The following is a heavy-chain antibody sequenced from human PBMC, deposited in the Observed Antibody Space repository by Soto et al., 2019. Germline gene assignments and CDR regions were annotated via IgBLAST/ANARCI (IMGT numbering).Heavy chain of an antibody. Sequence: QLQLQESGPGLVKPSETLSLTCTVSGGSISSSSYYWGWIRQPPGKGLEWIGSIYYSGSTYYNPSPTTRVTTSVDTSKHQCSLKLSSVNAADTAVYYCARIQGTHYYMDVWGKGTTVTVSS. CDR1: GGSISSSSYY. J-gene: IGHJ6*03. CDR3: ARIQGTHYYMDV. V-gene: IGHV4-39*01. CDR2: IYYSGST.